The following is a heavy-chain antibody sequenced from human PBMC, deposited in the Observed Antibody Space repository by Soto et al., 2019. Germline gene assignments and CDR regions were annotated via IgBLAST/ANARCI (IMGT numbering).Heavy chain of an antibody. CDR2: IWPDDSDT. D-gene: IGHD2-8*01. V-gene: IGHV5-51*01. CDR3: VRLPNGNWFDP. CDR1: GYIFSDYW. J-gene: IGHJ5*02. Sequence: HGESLKISCRGSGYIFSDYWIGWVRQMPGKGLEWMGIIWPDDSDTRYSPSFQGQVTISADKSINTAYLHWRSLKASDTAMYYCVRLPNGNWFDPWGQGTLVTVSS.